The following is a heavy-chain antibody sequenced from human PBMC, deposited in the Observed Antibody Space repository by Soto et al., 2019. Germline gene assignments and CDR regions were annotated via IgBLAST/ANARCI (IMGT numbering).Heavy chain of an antibody. CDR2: IYYSGST. V-gene: IGHV4-30-4*01. Sequence: QVQLQESGPGLVKPSQTLSLTCTVSGGSISSGDYYWSWIRQPPGKGLEWIGYIYYSGSTYYNPSLKSRVTRSVDTSKTQFSLKLSSVTAADTAVYYCARASYYYGSGSYYFDYWGQGTLVTVSS. J-gene: IGHJ4*02. D-gene: IGHD3-10*01. CDR1: GGSISSGDYY. CDR3: ARASYYYGSGSYYFDY.